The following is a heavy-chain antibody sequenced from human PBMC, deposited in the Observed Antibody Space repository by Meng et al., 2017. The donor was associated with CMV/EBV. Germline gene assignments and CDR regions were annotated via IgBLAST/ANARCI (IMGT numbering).Heavy chain of an antibody. Sequence: GQLQRWGARLLTPSETLSLTCAVYGGSFNGYYWSWIRQPPGKGLEWIGEINHSGSTNYNPSLKSRVTISVDTSKNQFSLKLSSVTAADTAVYYCARESMVRGEDWGQGTLVTVSS. CDR2: INHSGST. CDR3: ARESMVRGED. J-gene: IGHJ4*02. D-gene: IGHD3-10*01. V-gene: IGHV4-34*01. CDR1: GGSFNGYY.